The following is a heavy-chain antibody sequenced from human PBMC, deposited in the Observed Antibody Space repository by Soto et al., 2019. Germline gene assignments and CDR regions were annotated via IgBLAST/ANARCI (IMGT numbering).Heavy chain of an antibody. CDR2: ISGGTSST. J-gene: IGHJ4*02. CDR1: GFTFSSYA. V-gene: IGHV3-23*01. D-gene: IGHD1-26*01. CDR3: AEERRAGAGTPTLDY. Sequence: EVQLLESGGGLVQPGGSLRLSCAASGFTFSSYAMSWVRQAPGKGLEWVSAISGGTSSTYYADSVKGRFTISRDNSKNTLYLQMNRLGAEDTAVYYWAEERRAGAGTPTLDYWGQGTLVTVSS.